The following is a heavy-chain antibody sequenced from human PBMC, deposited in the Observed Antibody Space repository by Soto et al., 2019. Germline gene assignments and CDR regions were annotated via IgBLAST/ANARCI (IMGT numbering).Heavy chain of an antibody. CDR3: ARSSRFGELSPNWFDP. Sequence: SETLSLTCTVSGGSISSGGYYWSWIRQHPGKGLEWIGYIYYSGSTYYNPSLKSRVTISVDTSKNQFSLKLSSVTAADTAVYYCARSSRFGELSPNWFDPWGQGTLVTVSS. CDR2: IYYSGST. J-gene: IGHJ5*02. V-gene: IGHV4-31*03. D-gene: IGHD3-10*01. CDR1: GGSISSGGYY.